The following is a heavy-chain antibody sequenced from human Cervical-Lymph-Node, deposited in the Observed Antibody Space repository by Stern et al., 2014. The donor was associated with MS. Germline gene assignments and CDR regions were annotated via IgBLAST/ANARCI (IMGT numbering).Heavy chain of an antibody. CDR2: IIPIIDMA. V-gene: IGHV1-69*09. Sequence: QMQLVQSGAEVKKPGSSVKVSCKASGGTFRSYSISWVRQAPGQGLEWMGRIIPIIDMANYAQKFQGRVTITADKITGTAYMELNSLKSEDTAVYYCARWWELRGWFDPWGQGTLVTVSS. CDR1: GGTFRSYS. J-gene: IGHJ5*02. D-gene: IGHD3-3*01. CDR3: ARWWELRGWFDP.